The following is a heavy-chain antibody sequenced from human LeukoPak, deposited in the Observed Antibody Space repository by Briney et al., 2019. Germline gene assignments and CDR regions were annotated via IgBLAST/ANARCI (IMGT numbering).Heavy chain of an antibody. J-gene: IGHJ4*02. CDR1: GGSFSGYY. D-gene: IGHD6-13*01. V-gene: IGHV4-34*01. CDR2: INHSGST. Sequence: SETLSLTCAVYGGSFSGYYWSWIRQPPGKGLEWIGEINHSGSTNYNPSLKSRVTISVDTSKNQFSLKLSSVAAADTAVYYCANALAAASYWGQGTLVTVSS. CDR3: ANALAAASY.